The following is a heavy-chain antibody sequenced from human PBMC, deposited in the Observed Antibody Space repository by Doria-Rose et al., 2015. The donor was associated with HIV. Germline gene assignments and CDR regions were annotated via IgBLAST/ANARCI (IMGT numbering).Heavy chain of an antibody. V-gene: IGHV4-59*01. D-gene: IGHD1-26*01. J-gene: IGHJ4*02. CDR1: GGSISHYY. Sequence: QVQLQESGPGLVKPSETLSLTCSVSGGSISHYYCSWIRQPPGKGLEYIGDIFYTGSTNYSPSLKSRVCISIDTSKNKFSLRLSSATAADTAVYYCARVLSGTYDYWGQGTLVTVSS. CDR3: ARVLSGTYDY. CDR2: IFYTGST.